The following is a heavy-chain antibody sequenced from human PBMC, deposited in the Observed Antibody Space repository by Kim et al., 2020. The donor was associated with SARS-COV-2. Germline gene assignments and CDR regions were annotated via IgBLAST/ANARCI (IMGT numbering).Heavy chain of an antibody. CDR2: ISWNSGSI. CDR1: GFTFDDYA. V-gene: IGHV3-9*01. J-gene: IGHJ4*02. D-gene: IGHD3-9*01. CDR3: AKDISRYYDILTGYYHPTHFDY. Sequence: GGSLRLSCAASGFTFDDYAMHWVRQAPGKGLEWVSGISWNSGSIGYADSVKGRFTISRDNAKNSLYLQMNSLRAEDTALYYCAKDISRYYDILTGYYHPTHFDYWGQGTLVTVSS.